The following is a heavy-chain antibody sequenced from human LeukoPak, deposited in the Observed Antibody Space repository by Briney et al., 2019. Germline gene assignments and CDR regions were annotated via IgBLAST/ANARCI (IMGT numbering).Heavy chain of an antibody. CDR3: ARYYDSTGSFDY. V-gene: IGHV4-61*01. CDR1: GDSVSRSSYY. Sequence: SETLSLTCTVSGDSVSRSSYYWTWIRQPPGKGLEWIGYIYYIGSTNYNPSLRSRLTMSVDTSKNQFSLRLSSVIAADTAVYYCARYYDSTGSFDYRGQGTLVTVSS. D-gene: IGHD3-22*01. CDR2: IYYIGST. J-gene: IGHJ4*02.